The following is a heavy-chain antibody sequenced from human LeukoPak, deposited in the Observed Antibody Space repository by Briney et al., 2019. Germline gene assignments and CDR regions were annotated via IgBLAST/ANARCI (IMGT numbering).Heavy chain of an antibody. J-gene: IGHJ6*03. CDR2: ISSSGSTI. CDR1: GFTFSDYY. V-gene: IGHV3-11*01. CDR3: ARVVVVVPAAISRYYMDV. D-gene: IGHD2-2*01. Sequence: GGSLRLSCAASGFTFSDYYMSWIRQAPGKGLEWGSYISSSGSTIYYADSVKGRFTISRDNAKNSLYLQMNSLRAEDTAVYYCARVVVVVPAAISRYYMDVWGKGTTVTISS.